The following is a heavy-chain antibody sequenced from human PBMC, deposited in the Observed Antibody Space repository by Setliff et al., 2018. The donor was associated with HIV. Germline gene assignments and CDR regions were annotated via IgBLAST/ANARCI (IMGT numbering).Heavy chain of an antibody. J-gene: IGHJ4*02. V-gene: IGHV5-51*01. CDR3: ARLSVVTATRIYYFDY. Sequence: GESLKISCKGSGYSFTNYWIGWVRQMPGKGLEWIGIIYPGDSDTRYSPSFQGQVTLSDDKSISTAYLQWSSLKASDTAMYYCARLSVVTATRIYYFDYWGQGTLVTVSS. CDR1: GYSFTNYW. CDR2: IYPGDSDT. D-gene: IGHD2-21*02.